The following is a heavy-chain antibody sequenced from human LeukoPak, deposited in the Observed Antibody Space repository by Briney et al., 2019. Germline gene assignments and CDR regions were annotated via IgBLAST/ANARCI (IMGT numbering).Heavy chain of an antibody. J-gene: IGHJ4*02. V-gene: IGHV3-30*03. CDR1: GFTFSNYG. CDR3: ARKEGGSSSVVDY. CDR2: VSRDGSNK. Sequence: GGSLRLSCAASGFTFSNYGMHWVRQAPGKGLEWVAVVSRDGSNKFYADSVKGRFTISRDNSKNTVFLQMNSLRPEDTAVYYCARKEGGSSSVVDYWGQGTLVTPSS. D-gene: IGHD6-13*01.